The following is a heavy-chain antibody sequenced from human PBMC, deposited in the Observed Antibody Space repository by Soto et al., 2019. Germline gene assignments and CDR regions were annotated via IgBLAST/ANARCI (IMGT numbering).Heavy chain of an antibody. J-gene: IGHJ6*03. CDR1: GGSISSSSYY. CDR3: ARYPPGEFHYYYMDYYVDV. D-gene: IGHD1-26*01. CDR2: IYYSGST. Sequence: SETLSLTCTVSGGSISSSSYYWGWIRQPPGKGLEWIGSIYYSGSTYYNPSLKSRVTISVDTSKNQFSLKLSSVTAADTAVYYCARYPPGEFHYYYMDYYVDVWGKGTTVTVSS. V-gene: IGHV4-39*01.